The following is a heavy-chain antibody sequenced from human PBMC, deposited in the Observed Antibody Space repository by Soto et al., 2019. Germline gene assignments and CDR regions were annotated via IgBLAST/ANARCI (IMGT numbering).Heavy chain of an antibody. CDR1: GFTFSSYG. CDR2: ISYDGSNK. V-gene: IGHV3-30*18. CDR3: AKPISRTTSVLNP. J-gene: IGHJ5*02. D-gene: IGHD4-17*01. Sequence: QVQLVESGGGVVQPGRSLRLSCAASGFTFSSYGMHWVRQAPGKGLEWVAVISYDGSNKYYADSVKGRFTISRDNSKNTLYLQMNSLRAEDTAVYYCAKPISRTTSVLNPWGQGTLVTVSS.